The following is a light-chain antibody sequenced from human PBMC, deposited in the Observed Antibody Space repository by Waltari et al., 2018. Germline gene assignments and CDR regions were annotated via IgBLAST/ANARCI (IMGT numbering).Light chain of an antibody. CDR2: DAS. J-gene: IGKJ2*01. Sequence: DIQMTQSPSSLSASVGDRVTITCQASQDISNYLNWYQQKPGKAPKLLIYDASNLETGVPSSFSGSGSGTDFTFTISSLQPEDIATYYCQQYDNPLYTFGQGTKLEIK. V-gene: IGKV1-33*01. CDR1: QDISNY. CDR3: QQYDNPLYT.